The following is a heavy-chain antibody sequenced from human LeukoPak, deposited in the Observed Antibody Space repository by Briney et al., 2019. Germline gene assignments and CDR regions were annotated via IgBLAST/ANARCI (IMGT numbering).Heavy chain of an antibody. CDR2: IHYRGTT. CDR1: GGSISSTNYY. Sequence: PSETLSLTCTVSGGSISSTNYYWGWIRQPPGKGLEWLGNIHYRGTTNYNPSLKNRVTLSLDTSKSQFVLKVTSVTAADTAVYYCARDEHGDFQGFDYWGQGTRVTVSS. V-gene: IGHV4-39*06. CDR3: ARDEHGDFQGFDY. J-gene: IGHJ4*02. D-gene: IGHD4-17*01.